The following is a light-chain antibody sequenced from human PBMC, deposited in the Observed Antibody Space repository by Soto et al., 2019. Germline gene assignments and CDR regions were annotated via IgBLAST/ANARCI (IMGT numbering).Light chain of an antibody. Sequence: QSALTQPASVSGSPGQSITISCTGTSSDVGGYNYVSWYQQQPGKAPKLMIYEDSNRPSGVANRFSGSESGNTASLTISGLQAEDEADYYCSSYTSSSTRVVFGGGTKLTVL. V-gene: IGLV2-14*01. CDR2: EDS. J-gene: IGLJ2*01. CDR1: SSDVGGYNY. CDR3: SSYTSSSTRVV.